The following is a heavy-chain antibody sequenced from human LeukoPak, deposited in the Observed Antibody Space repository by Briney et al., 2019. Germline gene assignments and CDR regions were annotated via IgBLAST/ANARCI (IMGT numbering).Heavy chain of an antibody. D-gene: IGHD3-9*01. V-gene: IGHV1-2*04. CDR1: GYTFTGYY. Sequence: ASVKVSCKASGYTFTGYYMHWVRQAPGQGLEWMGWINPNSGGTNYAQKFQGWVTMTRDTSISTAYKELSRLRSDDTAVYYCARGPVLRYFDWLAIDYWGQGTLVTVSS. CDR2: INPNSGGT. J-gene: IGHJ4*02. CDR3: ARGPVLRYFDWLAIDY.